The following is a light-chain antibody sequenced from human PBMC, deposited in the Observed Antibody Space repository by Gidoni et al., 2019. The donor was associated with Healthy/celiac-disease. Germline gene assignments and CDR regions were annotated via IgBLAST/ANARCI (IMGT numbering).Light chain of an antibody. CDR1: QSVLYSSNNKNY. CDR2: WAS. V-gene: IGKV4-1*01. J-gene: IGKJ3*01. Sequence: DIVMTQSPDSLAVSLGERATINCKSSQSVLYSSNNKNYLAWYQQKPGQPPKLLIDWASTRESGVPDRFSGSGSGTDFTLTISSLQAEDVAVYYCQQYYSTRFTFGPGTKVDIK. CDR3: QQYYSTRFT.